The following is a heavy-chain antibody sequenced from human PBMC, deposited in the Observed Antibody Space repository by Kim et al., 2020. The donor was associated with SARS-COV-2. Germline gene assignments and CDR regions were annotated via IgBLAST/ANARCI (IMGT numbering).Heavy chain of an antibody. CDR3: ARDRSSWYWYYYYYGMDV. CDR1: GYTFTSYG. Sequence: ASVKVSCKASGYTFTSYGISWVRQAPGQGLEWMGWISADNGNTNYAQTLQGRVTMTTDTSTSTAYMELRSLRSDDTAVYYCARDRSSWYWYYYYYGMDVWDQGTTVTASS. D-gene: IGHD6-13*01. V-gene: IGHV1-18*04. CDR2: ISADNGNT. J-gene: IGHJ6*02.